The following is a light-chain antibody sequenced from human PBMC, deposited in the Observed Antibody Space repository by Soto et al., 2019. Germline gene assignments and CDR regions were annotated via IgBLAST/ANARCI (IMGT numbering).Light chain of an antibody. J-gene: IGKJ1*01. Sequence: PGERATLSCRASDPISSKYLAWYQQKPGQAPRLLTYAVATRATGSPDRFSGSVSGTVLTLTISKVEPYDCAVYYCQQHGRTFGQGTKVDIK. CDR1: DPISSKY. V-gene: IGKV3-20*01. CDR2: AVA. CDR3: QQHGRT.